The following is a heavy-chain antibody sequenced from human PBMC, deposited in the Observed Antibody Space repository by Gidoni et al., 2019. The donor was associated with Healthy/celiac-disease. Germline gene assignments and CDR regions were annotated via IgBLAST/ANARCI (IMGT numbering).Heavy chain of an antibody. V-gene: IGHV5-51*01. CDR3: ARRGPSGSYYSYNFDY. CDR1: GYSFTSYW. J-gene: IGHJ4*02. CDR2: ISPGGSDT. Sequence: EVQLVQSGAEVKQPGESLKISCKGSGYSFTSYWIGWVRQTPGKGLEWMGIISPGGSDTRYSPSFQGQVTISADKSISTAYLQWSSLKASDTAMYYCARRGPSGSYYSYNFDYWGQGTLVTVSS. D-gene: IGHD3-10*01.